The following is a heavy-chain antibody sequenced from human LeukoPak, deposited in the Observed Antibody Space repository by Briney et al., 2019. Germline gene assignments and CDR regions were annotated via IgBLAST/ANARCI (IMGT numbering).Heavy chain of an antibody. CDR1: GYTFTGYY. Sequence: ASVKVSCKASGYTFTGYYMHWVRQAPGQGLEWMGRINPNSGSTNYAQKFQGRVTMTRDTSISTAYMELSRLRSDDTAVYYCARGLMEHITLGARFDYWGQGTLVTVSS. V-gene: IGHV1-2*06. D-gene: IGHD1-26*01. CDR2: INPNSGST. CDR3: ARGLMEHITLGARFDY. J-gene: IGHJ4*02.